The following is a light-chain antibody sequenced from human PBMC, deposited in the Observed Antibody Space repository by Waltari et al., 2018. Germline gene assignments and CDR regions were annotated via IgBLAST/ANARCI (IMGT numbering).Light chain of an antibody. CDR1: QSVLYSSNNKNY. CDR3: QQYYGTPLWT. Sequence: IVMTQSPNSLAVSLGESATIHCKSGQSVLYSSNNKNYLAWYQQKPGQPPKLLIYWASTRESGVPDRFSGSGSGTDFTLTISSLQAEDVAVYYCQQYYGTPLWTFGQGTKVEIK. CDR2: WAS. V-gene: IGKV4-1*01. J-gene: IGKJ1*01.